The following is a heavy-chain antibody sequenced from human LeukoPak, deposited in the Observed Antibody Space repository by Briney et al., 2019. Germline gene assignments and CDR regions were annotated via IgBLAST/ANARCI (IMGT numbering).Heavy chain of an antibody. CDR2: THRSGDT. D-gene: IGHD5-24*01. J-gene: IGHJ4*02. V-gene: IGHV4-4*02. Sequence: SGTLSLTCAVCGVSISSDNWWTWVRQPPGKGLEWIGETHRSGDTKYNPPLRGRATISMDNSKNHLSLNLFSVTAADTAMYYCATRDQSRTYMAPPDYWGQGTLVTASS. CDR3: ATRDQSRTYMAPPDY. CDR1: GVSISSDNW.